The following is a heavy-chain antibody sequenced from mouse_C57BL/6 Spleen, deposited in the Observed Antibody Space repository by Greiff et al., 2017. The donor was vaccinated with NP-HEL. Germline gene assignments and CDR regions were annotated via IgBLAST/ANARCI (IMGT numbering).Heavy chain of an antibody. V-gene: IGHV5-4*01. CDR2: ISDGGSYT. CDR3: ASNPYYYGSSYGAMDY. J-gene: IGHJ4*01. Sequence: EVQVVESGGGLVKPGGSLKLSCAASGFTFSSYAMSWVRQTPEKRLEWVATISDGGSYTYYPDNVKGRFTISRDNAKNNLYLQMSHLKSEDTAMYYCASNPYYYGSSYGAMDYWGQGTSVTVSS. CDR1: GFTFSSYA. D-gene: IGHD1-1*01.